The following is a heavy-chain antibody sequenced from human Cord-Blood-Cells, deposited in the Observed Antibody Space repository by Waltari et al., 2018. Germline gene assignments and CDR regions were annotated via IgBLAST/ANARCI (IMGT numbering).Heavy chain of an antibody. CDR3: ASTSSWYY. CDR1: GGSFSGYY. J-gene: IGHJ4*02. V-gene: IGHV4-34*01. CDR2: INHSGST. Sequence: QVQLQQWGAGLLKPSETLSLTCAVYGGSFSGYYWSWIRQPPGKGLEWIGEINHSGSTNYNPSLKSRVTISVDTSKNQFSLKLSSVTAADTAVYYCASTSSWYYWCQGTLVTVSS. D-gene: IGHD6-13*01.